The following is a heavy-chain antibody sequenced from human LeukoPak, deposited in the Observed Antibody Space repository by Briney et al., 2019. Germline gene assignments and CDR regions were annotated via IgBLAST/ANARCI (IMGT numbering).Heavy chain of an antibody. V-gene: IGHV4-61*02. CDR2: IYTSGST. Sequence: SETLSLTCTVSGYSISSGYYWSWIRQPAGKGLEWIGRIYTSGSTNYNPSLKSRVTISVDTSKNQSSLKLSSVTAADTAVYYCARATVAYYYYYMDVWGKGTTVTVSS. J-gene: IGHJ6*03. D-gene: IGHD4-11*01. CDR3: ARATVAYYYYYMDV. CDR1: GYSISSGYY.